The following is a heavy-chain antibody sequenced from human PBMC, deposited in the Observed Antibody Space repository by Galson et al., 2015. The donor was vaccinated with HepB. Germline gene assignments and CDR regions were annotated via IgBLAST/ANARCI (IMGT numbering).Heavy chain of an antibody. CDR1: GYTFTSYA. V-gene: IGHV1-3*01. CDR2: INAGNGNT. CDR3: ARGHIVVVPAAMNWFDP. J-gene: IGHJ5*02. D-gene: IGHD2-2*01. Sequence: VKVSCKASGYTFTSYAMHWVRQAPGQRLEWMGWINAGNGNTKYSQKFQGRVTITRDTSASTAYMELSSLRSEDTAVYYCARGHIVVVPAAMNWFDPWGQGTLVTVSS.